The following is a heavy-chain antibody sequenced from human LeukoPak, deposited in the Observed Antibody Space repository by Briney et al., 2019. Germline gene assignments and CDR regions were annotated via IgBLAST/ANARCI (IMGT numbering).Heavy chain of an antibody. V-gene: IGHV4-39*01. CDR3: ATQKWQRPAAFDI. J-gene: IGHJ3*02. CDR1: GDTLLSGSHY. CDR2: IYDGWSA. Sequence: LSETLSLTCSVSGDTLLSGSHYWGWVRQSPGKGLEWIGSIYDGWSAYYNPSLKSRVSISVDTSKNQFSLKPTSATSADTAVYYCATQKWQRPAAFDIWGQGTRVAVSS. D-gene: IGHD5-24*01.